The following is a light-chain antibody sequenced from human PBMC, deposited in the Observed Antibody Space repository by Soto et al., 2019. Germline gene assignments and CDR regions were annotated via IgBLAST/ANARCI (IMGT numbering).Light chain of an antibody. J-gene: IGLJ2*01. Sequence: QSALTQPRSVSGSPGQSVTISCTGTSSDVGAYDFVSCYQHHPGKAPKLMMSDVTKRPSGVPDRFSGSKSGNTASLTISALPAGDAADEYCCSYAGNLAVCGGGTKVTVL. CDR1: SSDVGAYDF. CDR2: DVT. CDR3: CSYAGNLAV. V-gene: IGLV2-11*01.